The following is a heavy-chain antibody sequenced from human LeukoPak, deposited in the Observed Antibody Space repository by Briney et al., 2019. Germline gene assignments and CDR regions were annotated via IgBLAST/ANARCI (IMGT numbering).Heavy chain of an antibody. Sequence: SETLSLTCTVSGVSISSYYWSWIRQPPGKGLEWIGYIFYSGSTNYNPSLKSRVTISVDTSKNQFSLKLSSVTAADTAVYYCARGGHIVVVPAATGWFDPWGQGTLVTVSS. J-gene: IGHJ5*02. D-gene: IGHD2-2*01. V-gene: IGHV4-59*12. CDR2: IFYSGST. CDR3: ARGGHIVVVPAATGWFDP. CDR1: GVSISSYY.